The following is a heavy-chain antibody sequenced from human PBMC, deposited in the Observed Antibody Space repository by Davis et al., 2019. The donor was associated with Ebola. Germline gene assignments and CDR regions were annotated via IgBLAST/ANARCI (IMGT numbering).Heavy chain of an antibody. V-gene: IGHV4-31*03. CDR1: GGSISSGGYY. D-gene: IGHD3-16*01. CDR3: ARDGAGMITFGGVHDY. J-gene: IGHJ4*02. CDR2: IYYSGST. Sequence: MPSETLSLTCTVSGGSISSGGYYWSWIRQHPGKGLEWIGYIYYSGSTYYNPSLKSRVTISVDTSKNQFSLKLSSVTAADTAVYYCARDGAGMITFGGVHDYWGQGTLVTVSS.